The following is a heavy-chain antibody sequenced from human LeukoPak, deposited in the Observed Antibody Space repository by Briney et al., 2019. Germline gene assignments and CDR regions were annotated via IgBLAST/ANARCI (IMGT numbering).Heavy chain of an antibody. CDR1: GGSISSYY. D-gene: IGHD1-26*01. Sequence: SETLSLTCTVSGGSISSYYWSWIRQPPGKGLEWIGYIYYSGSTNYNPSLKSRVTISVDTSKNQLSLKLSSVTAADTAVYYCARGTVSGPLLPPTFDYWGQGTLVTVSS. J-gene: IGHJ4*02. CDR2: IYYSGST. CDR3: ARGTVSGPLLPPTFDY. V-gene: IGHV4-59*01.